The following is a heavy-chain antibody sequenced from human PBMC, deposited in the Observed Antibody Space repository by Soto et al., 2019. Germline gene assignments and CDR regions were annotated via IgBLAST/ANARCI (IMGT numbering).Heavy chain of an antibody. J-gene: IGHJ4*02. CDR2: IYYSGST. D-gene: IGHD3-22*01. Sequence: PSETLSLTCTVSGGSISSGGYYWSWIRQHPGKGLEWIGYIYYSGSTYYNPSLKRRVTISVDTSKNRFSRKLSSVTAPDTAVYYCARASDSSGYYPPLDWGQGTLVTVSS. CDR1: GGSISSGGYY. CDR3: ARASDSSGYYPPLD. V-gene: IGHV4-31*03.